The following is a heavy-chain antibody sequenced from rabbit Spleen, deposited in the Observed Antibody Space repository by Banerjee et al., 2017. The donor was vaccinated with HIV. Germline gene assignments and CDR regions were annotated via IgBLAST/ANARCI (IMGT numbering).Heavy chain of an antibody. CDR2: IYAGSSGST. V-gene: IGHV1S45*01. D-gene: IGHD1-1*01. CDR1: GFSFSSRYY. CDR3: ANGGSGAYGGVSFNL. Sequence: QEQLEESGGDLVKPEGSLTLTCTASGFSFSSRYYLCWVRQAPGKGLEWIACIYAGSSGSTYYASWAKGRFTISKTSSTTVTLQMTSLTAADTATYLCANGGSGAYGGVSFNLWGPGTLVTVS. J-gene: IGHJ4*01.